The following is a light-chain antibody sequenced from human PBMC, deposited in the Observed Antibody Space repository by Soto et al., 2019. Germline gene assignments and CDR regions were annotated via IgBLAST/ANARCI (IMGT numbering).Light chain of an antibody. J-gene: IGLJ3*02. CDR2: LNSDGSH. CDR1: SGHSSYA. V-gene: IGLV4-69*01. Sequence: QSVLTQSPSASASLGASVKLTCTLSSGHSSYAIAWHQQQPEKGPRYLMKLNSDGSHSKGDGIPDRFSGSSSGAERYLTISSLQSEDEVDYYCQTWGTGLLVFGGGTKLTVL. CDR3: QTWGTGLLV.